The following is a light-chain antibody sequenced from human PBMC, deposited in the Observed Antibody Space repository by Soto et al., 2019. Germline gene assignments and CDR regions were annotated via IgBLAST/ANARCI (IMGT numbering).Light chain of an antibody. CDR1: QSISSY. CDR2: AAS. V-gene: IGKV1-5*01. CDR3: QQYNSYSWT. J-gene: IGKJ1*01. Sequence: DIQLTQSPSLLSASIGDRFTITCRASQSISSYLNWYQQKPGKAPKLLIYAASSLQSGVPSRFSGSGSGTEFTLTISSLQPDDFATYYCQQYNSYSWTFGQGTTVDIK.